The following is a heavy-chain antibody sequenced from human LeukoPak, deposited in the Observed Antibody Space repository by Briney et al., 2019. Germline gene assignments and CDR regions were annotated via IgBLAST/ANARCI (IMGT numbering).Heavy chain of an antibody. Sequence: ASVKVSCKASGYTFTDYYMHWVRQAPGQGLEWMGWINPNSGGTNYAQKFQGRVTMTRDTSISTAYMELSSLRSEDTAVYYCARDSEYSGALVWGQGTLVTVSS. D-gene: IGHD2/OR15-2a*01. CDR1: GYTFTDYY. CDR3: ARDSEYSGALV. CDR2: INPNSGGT. J-gene: IGHJ4*02. V-gene: IGHV1-2*02.